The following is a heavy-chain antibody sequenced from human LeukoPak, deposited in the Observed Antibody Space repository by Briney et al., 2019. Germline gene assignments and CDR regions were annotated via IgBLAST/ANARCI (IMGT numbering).Heavy chain of an antibody. Sequence: GGSLRLSCVASGFTFSDYYMSWVRQAPGKGLEWVANIKQDGSEKYYVDSVKGRFTISRDNAKNSLYLQMNSLRAEDTAVYYCARITYSSGWAFDYWGQGTLVTVSS. CDR3: ARITYSSGWAFDY. V-gene: IGHV3-7*01. CDR1: GFTFSDYY. CDR2: IKQDGSEK. D-gene: IGHD6-19*01. J-gene: IGHJ4*02.